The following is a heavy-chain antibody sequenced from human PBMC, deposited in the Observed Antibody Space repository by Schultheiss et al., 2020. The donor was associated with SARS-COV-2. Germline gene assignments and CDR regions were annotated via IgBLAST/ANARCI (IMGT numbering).Heavy chain of an antibody. CDR2: IYYSGST. D-gene: IGHD3-22*01. CDR1: GGSISSYY. J-gene: IGHJ5*02. CDR3: ARGRDYYDSSGYHRWFDP. Sequence: SETLSLTCTVSGGSISSYYWSWIRQPPGKGLEWIGYIYYSGSTNYNPSLKSRVTISVDTSKNQFSLKLSSVTAADTAVYYCARGRDYYDSSGYHRWFDPWGQGTLVTVSS. V-gene: IGHV4-59*01.